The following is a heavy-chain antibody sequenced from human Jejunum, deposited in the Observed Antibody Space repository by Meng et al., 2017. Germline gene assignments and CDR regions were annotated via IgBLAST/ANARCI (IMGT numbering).Heavy chain of an antibody. D-gene: IGHD1-26*01. CDR2: IYYSGST. Sequence: QLQESGPCLVKPSQTLSLTCTVTGDSFTSPAYYWSWIRQPPEKGLEWIGYIYYSGSTYYTPSLKSRVSISGDTSNKQFSLKLTSVTAADTAVYYCARSPYSGSALPFFDYWGQGSLVTVSS. CDR3: ARSPYSGSALPFFDY. CDR1: GDSFTSPAYY. V-gene: IGHV4-30-4*01. J-gene: IGHJ4*02.